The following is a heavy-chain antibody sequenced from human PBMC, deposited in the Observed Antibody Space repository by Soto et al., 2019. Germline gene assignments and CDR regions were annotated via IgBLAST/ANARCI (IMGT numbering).Heavy chain of an antibody. D-gene: IGHD6-19*01. CDR2: IYYSGST. V-gene: IGHV4-59*01. CDR1: GGSISSYY. J-gene: IGHJ6*02. Sequence: SETLSLTCTVSGGSISSYYWSWIRQPPGKGLEWIGYIYYSGSTNYNPSLKSRVTISVDTSKNQFSLKLSSVTAADTAVYYCGRNKAVALLGAHGRDVGGQGTRVTVSS. CDR3: GRNKAVALLGAHGRDV.